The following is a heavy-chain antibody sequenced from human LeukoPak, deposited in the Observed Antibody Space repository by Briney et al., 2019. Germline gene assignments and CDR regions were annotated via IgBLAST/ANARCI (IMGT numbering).Heavy chain of an antibody. Sequence: ASVKVSCKASGGTFSSSAISWARQAPGQGLEWMGGILPIFGTANYAQRFQGRVTVTADESTSTAYMELSSLRSEDTAVYYCARGVVGATTGAYSFDYWGQGTLVTVSS. J-gene: IGHJ4*02. CDR1: GGTFSSSA. CDR2: ILPIFGTA. D-gene: IGHD1-26*01. CDR3: ARGVVGATTGAYSFDY. V-gene: IGHV1-69*13.